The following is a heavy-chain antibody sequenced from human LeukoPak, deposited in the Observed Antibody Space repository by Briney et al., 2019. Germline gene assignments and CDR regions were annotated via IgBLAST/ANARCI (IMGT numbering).Heavy chain of an antibody. Sequence: GGSLRLSCAASGFTFSTYAMTWVRQAPGKGLEWVSGISGSGSNTYYADSVKGRFTISRDNSKNTLYLQMNSLRAEDTAVYYCAKGRYRGDIVVVPAAPHYFDYWGQGTLVTVSS. CDR3: AKGRYRGDIVVVPAAPHYFDY. CDR1: GFTFSTYA. J-gene: IGHJ4*02. CDR2: ISGSGSNT. D-gene: IGHD2-2*01. V-gene: IGHV3-23*01.